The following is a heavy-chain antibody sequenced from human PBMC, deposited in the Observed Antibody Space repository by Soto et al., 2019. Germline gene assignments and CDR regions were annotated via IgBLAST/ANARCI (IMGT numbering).Heavy chain of an antibody. J-gene: IGHJ4*02. Sequence: PSETLSLTCAVYGDSIGNNVWWSWVRQPPGKGLEWIGEVYQNGLTDYNPSLQGRVTMSADMSKNQFSLKVTSVTAADTAIYDCASDAGMQGETDSLDYWGQGILVTVSS. CDR1: GDSIGNNVW. CDR3: ASDAGMQGETDSLDY. CDR2: VYQNGLT. V-gene: IGHV4-4*02. D-gene: IGHD1-1*01.